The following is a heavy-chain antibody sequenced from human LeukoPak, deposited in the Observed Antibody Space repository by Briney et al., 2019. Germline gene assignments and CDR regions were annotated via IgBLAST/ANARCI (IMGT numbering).Heavy chain of an antibody. V-gene: IGHV3-23*01. CDR3: AKGSKIIDFIGFVGATFDY. CDR1: GFTFNNYA. J-gene: IGHJ4*02. D-gene: IGHD3-16*02. Sequence: GGSLRLSCAASGFTFNNYAMTWVRQAPGKGLEWVSAIGPSGDTYSTYYADSVKGRFTVSRDNSRATLYLDIESLRAEDTAVYYCAKGSKIIDFIGFVGATFDYWGQGILVTVSS. CDR2: IGPSGDTYST.